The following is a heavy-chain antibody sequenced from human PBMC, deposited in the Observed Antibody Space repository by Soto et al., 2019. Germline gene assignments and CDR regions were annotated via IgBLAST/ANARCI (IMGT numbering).Heavy chain of an antibody. J-gene: IGHJ4*02. CDR1: GGPISSGGYS. V-gene: IGHV4-30-2*01. CDR3: AAGGGLPRYY. CDR2: VYHSGST. D-gene: IGHD5-12*01. Sequence: QLQLQESGSGLVKPSQTLSLTCAVSGGPISSGGYSWSWIRQPPGKGLEWIWYVYHSGSTSYNPSLKSRVTISVDRSKNQFSLKLSSVTAADTAVYYCAAGGGLPRYYWGQGTLVTVSS.